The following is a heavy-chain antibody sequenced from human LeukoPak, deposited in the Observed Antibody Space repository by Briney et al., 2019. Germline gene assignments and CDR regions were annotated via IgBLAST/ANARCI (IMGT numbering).Heavy chain of an antibody. CDR2: IRYDGNDK. D-gene: IGHD3-10*01. CDR3: AKDLMRDRWFGES. J-gene: IGHJ5*02. Sequence: QPGGSLRLSCAASGFTFSYYGFHWVRQAPGKGLEWVAFIRYDGNDKFYAKSVKGRFTISRDTSRNTLYLQMNSLRLEDTAVYYCAKDLMRDRWFGESWGQGTLVNVSS. CDR1: GFTFSYYG. V-gene: IGHV3-30*02.